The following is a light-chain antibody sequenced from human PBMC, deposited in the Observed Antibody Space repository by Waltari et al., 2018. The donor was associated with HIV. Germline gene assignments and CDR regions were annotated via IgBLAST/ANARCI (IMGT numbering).Light chain of an antibody. CDR2: LKGDGSP. V-gene: IGLV4-69*01. CDR1: SGQSRYA. Sequence: QLVLTQPPSASASLGASVRLTCSLSSGQSRYATAWHQKQPKKGPRFVRKLKGDGSPGRGAGIPDRSSGSRSGAGRYLTSAGLQAEDAADSYCQTWGAGSVVFGGGTKLTV. J-gene: IGLJ2*01. CDR3: QTWGAGSVV.